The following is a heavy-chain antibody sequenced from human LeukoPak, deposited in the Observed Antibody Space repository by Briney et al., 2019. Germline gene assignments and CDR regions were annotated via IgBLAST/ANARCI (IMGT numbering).Heavy chain of an antibody. D-gene: IGHD5-24*01. Sequence: AVTVSCKCSGGTFSSYAISWVRQPPGQGLEWMGRIIPIFGIANYAQKFQGRVTITADKSTSTAYMELSSLRSEDTAVYYCARDREWLQSHYFDYWGQGTLVTVSS. V-gene: IGHV1-69*04. J-gene: IGHJ4*02. CDR2: IIPIFGIA. CDR3: ARDREWLQSHYFDY. CDR1: GGTFSSYA.